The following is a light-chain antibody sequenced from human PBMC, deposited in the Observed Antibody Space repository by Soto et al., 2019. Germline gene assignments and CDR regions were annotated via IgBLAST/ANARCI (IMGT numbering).Light chain of an antibody. CDR3: TSYAGSNIWV. CDR2: EVS. V-gene: IGLV2-8*01. J-gene: IGLJ3*02. Sequence: QSVLTQPPSASGSPGQSVTISCTGTSSDVGAYNYVSWYQQYPGKTPKLRIYEVSKRPSGVPDRFSGSKSGKTASLTVSGHQPEDEADYYCTSYAGSNIWVFGGGTKLTVL. CDR1: SSDVGAYNY.